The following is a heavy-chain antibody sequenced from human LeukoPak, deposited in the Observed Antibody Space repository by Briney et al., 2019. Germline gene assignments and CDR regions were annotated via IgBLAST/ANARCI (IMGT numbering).Heavy chain of an antibody. V-gene: IGHV4-59*08. CDR1: GDSTSGYY. Sequence: SETLSLTCIVSGDSTSGYYWSWIRQPPGKGLEWIGWIYYSGSTTYSPSLRGRVTISVDTSKSQVSLTLSSVTAADTAVYYCARQIDRYVYFDHWGQGTLVTVSS. D-gene: IGHD3-16*02. CDR3: ARQIDRYVYFDH. J-gene: IGHJ4*02. CDR2: IYYSGST.